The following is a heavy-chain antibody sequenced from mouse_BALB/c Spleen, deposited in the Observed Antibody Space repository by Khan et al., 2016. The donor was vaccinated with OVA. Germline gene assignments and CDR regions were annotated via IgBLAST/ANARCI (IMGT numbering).Heavy chain of an antibody. CDR3: ARDYYGTSWYFDV. CDR2: IRYDGSN. V-gene: IGHV3-6*02. J-gene: IGHJ1*01. D-gene: IGHD1-1*01. Sequence: EVQLQESGPGLVKPSQSLSLTCPVTGYSITSGYYWNWIRQFPGNKLEWMDYIRYDGSNNYNPSLKNRISITRDTSKNQFFLKLNSVTTEDTASYYCARDYYGTSWYFDVWGAGTTVTVSS. CDR1: GYSITSGYY.